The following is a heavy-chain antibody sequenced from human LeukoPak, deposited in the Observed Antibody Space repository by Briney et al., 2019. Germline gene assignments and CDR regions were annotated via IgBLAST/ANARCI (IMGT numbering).Heavy chain of an antibody. D-gene: IGHD4-17*01. V-gene: IGHV3-30-3*01. CDR3: TTEDHGPDYGDFDY. Sequence: GGSLRLSCAASGFTFSSYAMHWVRQAPGKGLEWVAVISYDGSNKYYADSVKGRFTISRDNSKNTLYLQMNSLKTEDTAVYYCTTEDHGPDYGDFDYWGQGTLVTVSS. CDR2: ISYDGSNK. CDR1: GFTFSSYA. J-gene: IGHJ4*02.